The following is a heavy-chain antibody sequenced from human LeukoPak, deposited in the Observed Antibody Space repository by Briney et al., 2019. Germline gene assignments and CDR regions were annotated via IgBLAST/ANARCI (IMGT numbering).Heavy chain of an antibody. CDR3: ARADNGGNYYYCMDV. D-gene: IGHD3-16*01. CDR2: ISSSNSYI. Sequence: PGGSLRLSCAAYGFTFSSYWMSWVRQAPGKGLEWVASISSSNSYIYYADTLKGRCTISRDNAKSSLYLEMNSLRLGDTAVYYCARADNGGNYYYCMDVWGKGTTVTVSS. V-gene: IGHV3-21*01. CDR1: GFTFSSYW. J-gene: IGHJ6*03.